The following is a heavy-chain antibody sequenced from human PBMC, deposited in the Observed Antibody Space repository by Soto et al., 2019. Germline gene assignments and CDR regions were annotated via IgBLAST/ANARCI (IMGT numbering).Heavy chain of an antibody. J-gene: IGHJ6*02. V-gene: IGHV3-30-3*01. CDR2: ISYDGSNK. CDR3: ASNFHYYDSSGYSLSYGMDV. CDR1: GFTFSSYA. D-gene: IGHD3-22*01. Sequence: GGSLRLSCAASGFTFSSYAMHWVRQAPGKGLEWVAVISYDGSNKYYADSVKGRFTISRDNSKNTLYLQMNSLRAEDTAVYYCASNFHYYDSSGYSLSYGMDVWGQGTTVTVSS.